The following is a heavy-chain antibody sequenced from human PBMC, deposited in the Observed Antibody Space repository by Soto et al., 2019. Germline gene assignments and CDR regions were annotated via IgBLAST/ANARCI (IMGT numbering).Heavy chain of an antibody. CDR2: INAGNGNT. V-gene: IGHV1-3*01. D-gene: IGHD3-3*01. CDR1: GYTFTSYA. CDR3: ARDSDDFWSGYSAPVDY. Sequence: GASVKVSCKASGYTFTSYAMHWVRQAPGQRLEWMGWINAGNGNTKYSQKFQGRVTITRDTSASTAYMELSSLRSEDTAVYYCARDSDDFWSGYSAPVDYWGQGTLVTVSS. J-gene: IGHJ4*02.